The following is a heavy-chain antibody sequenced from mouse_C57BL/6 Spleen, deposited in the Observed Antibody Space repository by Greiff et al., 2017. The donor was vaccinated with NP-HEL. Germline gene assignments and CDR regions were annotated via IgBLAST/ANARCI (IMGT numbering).Heavy chain of an antibody. CDR3: ARSPLIGDYYAMDY. Sequence: EVQLQQSGPELVKPGASVKISCKASGYTFTDYYMNWVKQSHGKSLEWIGDINPNNGGTSYNQKFKGKATLTVDKSSSTAYMELRSLTSEDSAVYYCARSPLIGDYYAMDYWGQGTSVTVSS. J-gene: IGHJ4*01. CDR1: GYTFTDYY. CDR2: INPNNGGT. V-gene: IGHV1-26*01. D-gene: IGHD2-14*01.